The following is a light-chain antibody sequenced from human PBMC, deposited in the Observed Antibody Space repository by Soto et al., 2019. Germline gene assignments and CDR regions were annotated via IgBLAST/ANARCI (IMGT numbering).Light chain of an antibody. CDR2: GAS. CDR1: QSVSSN. Sequence: EIVMTQSPATLSVSPGERATLSCRASQSVSSNLAWYQQKPGQAPRLLIYGASTRAIGIPARFSGSGSGTEFTLTISSLQSEDFAVYYCQQHNNWPPITFGQGTRLEIK. CDR3: QQHNNWPPIT. V-gene: IGKV3-15*01. J-gene: IGKJ5*01.